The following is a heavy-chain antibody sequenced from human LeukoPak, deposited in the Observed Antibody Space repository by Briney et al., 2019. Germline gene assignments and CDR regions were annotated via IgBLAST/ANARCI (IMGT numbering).Heavy chain of an antibody. CDR2: IYYSGST. V-gene: IGHV4-39*01. Sequence: SETLSLTCTVSGGSISRSSYYWGWIRQPPGKGLEWIGSIYYSGSTYYNPSLKSRVTVSVDTSKNQFSLKLSSVTAADTAVYYCARQDYYVSGGYYYYMDVWGKGTTVTVSS. J-gene: IGHJ6*03. CDR3: ARQDYYVSGGYYYYMDV. CDR1: GGSISRSSYY. D-gene: IGHD3-10*02.